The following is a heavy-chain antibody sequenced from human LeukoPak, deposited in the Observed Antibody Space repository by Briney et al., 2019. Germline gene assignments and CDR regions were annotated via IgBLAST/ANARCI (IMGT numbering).Heavy chain of an antibody. V-gene: IGHV1-24*01. Sequence: APVNVSCKVSGYTLTELSMHWVRQAPGKGLEGMGGFDPEDGETIYAQKFQGRVTMTEDTSTDTAYMELSSLRSEDTAVYYCATITRSGMDVWGQGTTVTVSS. D-gene: IGHD1-14*01. J-gene: IGHJ6*02. CDR1: GYTLTELS. CDR2: FDPEDGET. CDR3: ATITRSGMDV.